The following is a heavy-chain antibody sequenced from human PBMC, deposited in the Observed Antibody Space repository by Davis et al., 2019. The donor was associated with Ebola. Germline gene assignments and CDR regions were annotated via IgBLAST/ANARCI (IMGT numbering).Heavy chain of an antibody. D-gene: IGHD4-17*01. J-gene: IGHJ4*02. Sequence: SVKVSCKASGGTFSSYAISWVRQAPGQGLEWMGGIIPIFGTANYAQKFQGRVTITADESTSTAYMELSSLRSEDTAVYYCASSGPTTVTPFDYWGQGTLVTVSS. CDR2: IIPIFGTA. CDR1: GGTFSSYA. CDR3: ASSGPTTVTPFDY. V-gene: IGHV1-69*13.